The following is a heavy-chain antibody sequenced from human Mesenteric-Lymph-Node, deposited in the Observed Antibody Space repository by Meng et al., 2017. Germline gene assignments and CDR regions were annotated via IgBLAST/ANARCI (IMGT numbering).Heavy chain of an antibody. CDR3: ARERNRELGLFHY. Sequence: SGPGLFPRSGPLPLACAVSGDSSGKSEWWSWLRQSPGKGLEWIGEVSYTGKTVYSPSLKSRVSISLDKSKNQFSLTLRSVTAADTAMYYCARERNRELGLFHYWGQGTLVTVSS. J-gene: IGHJ4*02. CDR2: VSYTGKT. D-gene: IGHD1-7*01. CDR1: GDSSGKSEW. V-gene: IGHV4-4*02.